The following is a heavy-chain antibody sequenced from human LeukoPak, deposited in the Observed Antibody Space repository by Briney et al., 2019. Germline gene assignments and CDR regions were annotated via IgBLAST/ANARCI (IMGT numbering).Heavy chain of an antibody. V-gene: IGHV3-7*01. D-gene: IGHD3-22*01. J-gene: IGHJ2*01. Sequence: GGSLRLSCAASGFTFSSYWMSWVRQAPGKGLEWLANIKQDGSEKNYVDSVRGRFTISRDNAKNSLYLQMISLRAEETAVYYCARVRPYYYDSSGYYPQLDPWYFDLWGRGPVVSVPS. CDR3: ARVRPYYYDSSGYYPQLDPWYFDL. CDR1: GFTFSSYW. CDR2: IKQDGSEK.